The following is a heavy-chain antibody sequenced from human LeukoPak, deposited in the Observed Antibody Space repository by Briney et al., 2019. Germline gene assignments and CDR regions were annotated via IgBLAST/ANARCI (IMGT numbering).Heavy chain of an antibody. D-gene: IGHD2-15*01. CDR1: GFTFRNYG. Sequence: QPGRSLRLSCAASGFTFRNYGMHWVRQAPGKGLEWVAVISYDGSNKYYADSVKGRFTISRDNSKRTLFLQTDSLRGEDTAVYYCANGGYYSLDSWGQGTLVTVSP. CDR2: ISYDGSNK. V-gene: IGHV3-30*18. J-gene: IGHJ4*02. CDR3: ANGGYYSLDS.